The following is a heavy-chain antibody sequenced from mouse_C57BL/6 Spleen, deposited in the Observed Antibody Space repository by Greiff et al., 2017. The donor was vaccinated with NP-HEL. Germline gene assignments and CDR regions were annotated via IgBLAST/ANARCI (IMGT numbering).Heavy chain of an antibody. CDR1: GYAFSSYW. D-gene: IGHD4-1*01. CDR3: ARGLTGLYWYFDV. Sequence: VQVVESGAELVKPGASVKISCKASGYAFSSYWMNWVKQRPGKGLEWIGQIYPGDGDTNYNGKFKGKATLTADKSSSTAYMQLSSLTSEDSAVYFCARGLTGLYWYFDVWGTGTTVTVSS. CDR2: IYPGDGDT. J-gene: IGHJ1*03. V-gene: IGHV1-80*01.